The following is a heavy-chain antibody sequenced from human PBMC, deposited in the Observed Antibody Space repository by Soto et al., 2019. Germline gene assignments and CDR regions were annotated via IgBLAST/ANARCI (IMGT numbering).Heavy chain of an antibody. V-gene: IGHV4-31*03. Sequence: QVQLQESGPGLVKPSQTLCLTCTVSGGSISSGGYYWSWIRQHPGKGLEWIGYIYYSGSTYYNPSLKSRVTISVDTSKNQFSLKLSSVTAADTAVYYCARGVLVGHYGGMDVWGQGTTVTVSS. D-gene: IGHD4-17*01. CDR2: IYYSGST. CDR3: ARGVLVGHYGGMDV. CDR1: GGSISSGGYY. J-gene: IGHJ6*02.